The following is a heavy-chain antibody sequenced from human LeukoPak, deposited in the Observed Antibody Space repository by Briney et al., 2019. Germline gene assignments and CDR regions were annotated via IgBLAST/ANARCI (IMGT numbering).Heavy chain of an antibody. D-gene: IGHD7-27*01. J-gene: IGHJ4*02. V-gene: IGHV3-30*02. CDR3: ARDLMWGFDY. Sequence: GGSLRLSCAASGFTFSGHAMHWVRQTPGVGLEWVAIIGNDGRDQHYSESVKGRFTISRDNSKNTLFLQLNSLRPEDTALYLCARDLMWGFDYWGQGTLVTVSS. CDR2: IGNDGRDQ. CDR1: GFTFSGHA.